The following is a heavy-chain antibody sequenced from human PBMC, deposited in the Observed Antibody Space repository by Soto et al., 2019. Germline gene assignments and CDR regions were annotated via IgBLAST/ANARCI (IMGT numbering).Heavy chain of an antibody. CDR2: VSNDGSNK. Sequence: QVQLVESGGGVVQPGRSLRLSCAASGFTFSSYVMHWVRQAPGKGLEWVAVVSNDGSNKDYADSVKGRFTISRDNSKNTLYLQMTSLRAEDTAVYYCAKVLLTYTSAWYHPHFDYWGQGTLVTVSS. V-gene: IGHV3-30*18. J-gene: IGHJ4*02. D-gene: IGHD6-19*01. CDR1: GFTFSSYV. CDR3: AKVLLTYTSAWYHPHFDY.